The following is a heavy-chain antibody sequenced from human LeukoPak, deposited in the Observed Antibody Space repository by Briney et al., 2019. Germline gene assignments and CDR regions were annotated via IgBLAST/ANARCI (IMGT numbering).Heavy chain of an antibody. J-gene: IGHJ4*02. CDR3: ARQRLGRAYDY. Sequence: SETLSLTCTVSGGSISSSSYYWGWIRQPPGKGLEWIGSIYYSGSTYYNPSLKSRVTISVDTSKNQFSLKLSSVTAADTAVYYCARQRLGRAYDYWGQGTLVTVSS. CDR1: GGSISSSSYY. V-gene: IGHV4-39*07. CDR2: IYYSGST. D-gene: IGHD3-9*01.